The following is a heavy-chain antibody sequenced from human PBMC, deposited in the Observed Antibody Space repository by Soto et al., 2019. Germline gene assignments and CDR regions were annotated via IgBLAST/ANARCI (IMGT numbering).Heavy chain of an antibody. CDR3: ARDHVRYLDYQEYYGMDG. J-gene: IGHJ6*02. CDR1: GFTFSSYA. D-gene: IGHD3-9*01. Sequence: PGGSLRLSFAASGFTFSSYAMHWVRQAPGKGLESVGVISYDGRNKDSAGCVKGGFTITRRKSNNPLYLQMNSLRPEDTAVYYCARDHVRYLDYQEYYGMDGWGHGTTVTAAS. CDR2: ISYDGRNK. V-gene: IGHV3-30*04.